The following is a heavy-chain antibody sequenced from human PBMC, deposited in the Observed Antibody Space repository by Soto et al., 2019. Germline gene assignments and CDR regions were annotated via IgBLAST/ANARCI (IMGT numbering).Heavy chain of an antibody. CDR2: ISYDGGNK. CDR3: AGGWYFFDY. J-gene: IGHJ4*02. CDR1: WFTFSNYC. D-gene: IGHD5-12*01. Sequence: GGSLRLSCATPWFTFSNYCMHWAPPAPGKGLEWVAGISYDGGNKYYADSVNGRFTISRDNSKNSLYLQMNTLRTEDTAVYYCAGGWYFFDYCGQGTLVTVSS. V-gene: IGHV3-30*03.